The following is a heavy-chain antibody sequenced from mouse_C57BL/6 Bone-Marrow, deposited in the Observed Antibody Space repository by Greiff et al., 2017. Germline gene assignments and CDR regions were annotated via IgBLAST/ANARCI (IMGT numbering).Heavy chain of an antibody. Sequence: QVQLQQPGAELVKPGASVKMSCKASGYTFTSYWITWVKQRPGQGLEWIGDIYPGSGSTNYNEKFKSKATLTVDTSSSTAYMQLSSLTSEDSAVYYCAREYSNEGIFAYWGQGTLVTVSA. V-gene: IGHV1-55*01. J-gene: IGHJ3*01. CDR3: AREYSNEGIFAY. D-gene: IGHD2-5*01. CDR2: IYPGSGST. CDR1: GYTFTSYW.